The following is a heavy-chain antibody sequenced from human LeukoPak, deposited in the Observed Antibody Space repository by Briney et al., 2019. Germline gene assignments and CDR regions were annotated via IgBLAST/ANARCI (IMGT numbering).Heavy chain of an antibody. CDR2: ISASNGDT. J-gene: IGHJ4*02. D-gene: IGHD7-27*01. Sequence: ASVKVSCKASGYTFTNYGITWVRQAPGQGLEWMGWISASNGDTHYSEKFQDRITVTTDTSTRTAYMELSSLRSDDTAVYYCARGPPNWGYGYWGPGTLVTVSS. CDR1: GYTFTNYG. V-gene: IGHV1-18*01. CDR3: ARGPPNWGYGY.